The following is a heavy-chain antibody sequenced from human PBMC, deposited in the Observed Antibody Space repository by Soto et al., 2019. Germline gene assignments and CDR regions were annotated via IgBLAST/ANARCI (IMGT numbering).Heavy chain of an antibody. CDR1: GGSISSYY. CDR2: IYYSGST. D-gene: IGHD3-10*01. Sequence: QVQLQESGPGLVKPSETLSLTCTVSGGSISSYYWSWIRQPPGKGLEWIGYIYYSGSTNYNPSLKSRVTLSVDTSKNQFSLKLSSVTAADTAVYYCARESGAMNSYGSGSYLNWFDPWGQGTLVTVSS. CDR3: ARESGAMNSYGSGSYLNWFDP. J-gene: IGHJ5*02. V-gene: IGHV4-59*01.